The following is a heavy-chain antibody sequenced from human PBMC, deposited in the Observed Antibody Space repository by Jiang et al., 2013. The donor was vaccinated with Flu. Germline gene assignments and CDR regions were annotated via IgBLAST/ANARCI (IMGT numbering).Heavy chain of an antibody. CDR3: ARTRYSGSPRAFDI. V-gene: IGHV2-70*01. Sequence: KPTQTLTLTCTFSGFSLSTSGMCVSWIRQPPGKALEWLALIDWDDDKYYSTSLKTRLTTSKDTSKNQVVLTMTNMDPVDTATYYCARTRYSGSPRAFDIWGQGTMVTVSS. J-gene: IGHJ3*02. CDR1: GFSLSTSGMC. CDR2: IDWDDDK. D-gene: IGHD1-26*01.